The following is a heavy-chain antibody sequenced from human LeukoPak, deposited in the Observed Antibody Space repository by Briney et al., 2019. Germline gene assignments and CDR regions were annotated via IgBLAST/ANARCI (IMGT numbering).Heavy chain of an antibody. V-gene: IGHV3-33*01. Sequence: GRSLRLSCAASGFTFSSYGMHWVRQAPGKGLEWVAVIWYDGSNKYYADSVKGRFTFSRDNSKNTLYLQMNSLRAEDTAVYYCARVLVGATGGMDVWGQGTTVTVSS. D-gene: IGHD1-26*01. CDR3: ARVLVGATGGMDV. CDR2: IWYDGSNK. J-gene: IGHJ6*02. CDR1: GFTFSSYG.